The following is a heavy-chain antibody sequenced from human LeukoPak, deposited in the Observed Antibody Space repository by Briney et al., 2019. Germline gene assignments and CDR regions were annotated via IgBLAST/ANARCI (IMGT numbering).Heavy chain of an antibody. J-gene: IGHJ6*02. CDR2: IWYDGSNK. D-gene: IGHD6-19*01. CDR3: AREEGPQRSGRYNALFAKDYYYYGMDV. CDR1: GFTFTSYG. Sequence: RSLRLSSAASGFTFTSYGTHSVPQAPRKGLEWVSVIWYDGSNKYYTDSVKGRFTISRDNSKNTLYLQMNSLRAEDTAVYYCAREEGPQRSGRYNALFAKDYYYYGMDVWGQGTTVTVSS. V-gene: IGHV3-33*01.